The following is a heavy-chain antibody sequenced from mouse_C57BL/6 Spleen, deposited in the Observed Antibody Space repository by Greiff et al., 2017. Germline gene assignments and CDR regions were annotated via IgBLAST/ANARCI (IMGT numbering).Heavy chain of an antibody. CDR2: IRNKANGSTT. CDR1: GFTFTDYY. CDR3: ARENYDYDWYYAMDY. J-gene: IGHJ4*01. Sequence: EVQLVESGGGLVQPGGSLSLSCAASGFTFTDYYMSWVRQPPGKALEWLGFIRNKANGSTTDYSASVKGRFTISRDNAQTILYLQIIALRAEDSAIYYGARENYDYDWYYAMDYWGQGTSVTVSS. V-gene: IGHV7-3*01. D-gene: IGHD2-4*01.